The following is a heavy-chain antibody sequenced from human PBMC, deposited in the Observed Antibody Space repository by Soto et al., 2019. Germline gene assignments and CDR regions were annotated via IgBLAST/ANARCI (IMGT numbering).Heavy chain of an antibody. J-gene: IGHJ4*02. CDR2: IFSITEK. Sequence: QVTLKESGPVLVKPTETLTLTCTVSGYSLSDATVGVSWIRQPPGKAPEWLAHIFSITEKSYRTSLKSRLTISKDTSKSQVVLTMTNMDPVDTATYYCARLRGGYDYFDYWGQGTLVTVSS. V-gene: IGHV2-26*01. CDR1: GYSLSDATVG. CDR3: ARLRGGYDYFDY. D-gene: IGHD2-2*01.